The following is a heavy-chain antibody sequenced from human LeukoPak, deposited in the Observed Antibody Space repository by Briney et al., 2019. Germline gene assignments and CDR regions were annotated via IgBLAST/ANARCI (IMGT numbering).Heavy chain of an antibody. CDR3: ARGIAAAGQFDY. Sequence: PSGTLSLTCTVSVGSISSGVYYWRWIRQHPGKGLEWIGFIYYSGSTYYNASLKSRVTISVDKSKNQFSLKRSSVTAADTAVYYCARGIAAAGQFDYWGQGTLVTVSS. V-gene: IGHV4-31*03. CDR1: VGSISSGVYY. J-gene: IGHJ4*02. CDR2: IYYSGST. D-gene: IGHD6-13*01.